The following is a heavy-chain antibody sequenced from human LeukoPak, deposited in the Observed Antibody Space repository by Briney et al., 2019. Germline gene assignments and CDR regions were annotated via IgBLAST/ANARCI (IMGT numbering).Heavy chain of an antibody. Sequence: SETLPLTCTVSGGSISSSSYYWGWIRQPPGKGLEWIGSIYYSGSTYYNPSLKSRVTISVDTSKNQFSLKLSSVTAADTAVYYCASDKTPKIMTTVTENYYYYGMDVWGQGTTVTVSS. CDR2: IYYSGST. V-gene: IGHV4-39*01. D-gene: IGHD4-17*01. CDR1: GGSISSSSYY. J-gene: IGHJ6*02. CDR3: ASDKTPKIMTTVTENYYYYGMDV.